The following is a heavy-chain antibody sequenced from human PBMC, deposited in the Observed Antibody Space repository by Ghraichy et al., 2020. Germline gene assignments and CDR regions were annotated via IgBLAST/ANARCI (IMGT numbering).Heavy chain of an antibody. V-gene: IGHV4-59*01. CDR3: ARMYSSGWSPTYYYGMDV. CDR2: IYYSGST. J-gene: IGHJ6*02. CDR1: GGSISSYY. D-gene: IGHD6-19*01. Sequence: ESLNISCTVSGGSISSYYWSWIRQPPGKGLEWIGYIYYSGSTNYNPSLKSRVTISVDTSKNQFSLKLSSVTAADTAVYYCARMYSSGWSPTYYYGMDVWGQGTTVTVSS.